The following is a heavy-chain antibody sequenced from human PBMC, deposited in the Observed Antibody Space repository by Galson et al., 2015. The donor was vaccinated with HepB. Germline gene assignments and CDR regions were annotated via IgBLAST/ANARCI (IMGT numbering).Heavy chain of an antibody. Sequence: SLRLSCAASGFSFSIYWMTWVRQAPGKGLEWVARIKPDGGEGSYVDSVKGRFTISRDNAKSSLYLQMNSLRAEDAAVYYCARGRSVDSWGQGTLVTVSS. CDR3: ARGRSVDS. J-gene: IGHJ4*02. D-gene: IGHD6-6*01. V-gene: IGHV3-7*01. CDR1: GFSFSIYW. CDR2: IKPDGGEG.